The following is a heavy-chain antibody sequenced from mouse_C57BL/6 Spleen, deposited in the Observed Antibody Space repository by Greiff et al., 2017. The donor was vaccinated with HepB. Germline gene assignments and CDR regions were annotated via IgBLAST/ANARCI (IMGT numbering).Heavy chain of an antibody. CDR2: IDPETGGT. CDR1: GYTFTDYE. V-gene: IGHV1-15*01. CDR3: TRWREYDGYYGAMDY. D-gene: IGHD2-3*01. Sequence: VKLMESGAELVRPGASVTLSCKASGYTFTDYEMHWVKQTPVHGLEWIGAIDPETGGTAYNQKFKGKAILTADKSSSTAYMELRSLTSEDSAVYYCTRWREYDGYYGAMDYWGQGTSVTVSS. J-gene: IGHJ4*01.